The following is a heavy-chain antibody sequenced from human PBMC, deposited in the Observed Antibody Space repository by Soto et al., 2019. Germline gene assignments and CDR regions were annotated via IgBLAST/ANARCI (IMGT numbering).Heavy chain of an antibody. V-gene: IGHV1-69*04. CDR1: GGTFSSYT. D-gene: IGHD6-19*01. Sequence: SVKVSCKASGGTFSSYTISWVRQAPGQGLEWMGRIIPILGIANYAQKFQGRVTITADKSTSTAYMELSSLRFEDTAVYYCARDGRYSSGWRGDAFDIWGQGTMVTVSS. CDR2: IIPILGIA. CDR3: ARDGRYSSGWRGDAFDI. J-gene: IGHJ3*02.